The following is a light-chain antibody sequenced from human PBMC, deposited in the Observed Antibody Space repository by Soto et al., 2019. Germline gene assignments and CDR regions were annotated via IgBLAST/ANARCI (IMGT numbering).Light chain of an antibody. CDR3: QQSYTTPWT. Sequence: DIQMTQSPSSLSASVGDRVSIACRASQNIRNFVNWYQEKAGRAPKVLIYAASILHTGVPSRFSGTGSGTDFILTISSLQPEDFATYYCQQSYTTPWTFGQGTKVEVK. CDR1: QNIRNF. J-gene: IGKJ1*01. V-gene: IGKV1-39*01. CDR2: AAS.